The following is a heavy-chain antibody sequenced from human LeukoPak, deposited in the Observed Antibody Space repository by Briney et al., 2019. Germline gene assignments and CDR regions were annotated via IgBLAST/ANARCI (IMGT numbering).Heavy chain of an antibody. V-gene: IGHV4-30-2*01. CDR2: IYHSGST. D-gene: IGHD6-13*01. Sequence: PSQTLSLTCAVSGGSISSGGYSWSWIRPPPGKGLEWIGYIYHSGSTYYNPSLKSRVTISVDRSKNQFSLKLSPVTAADTAVYYGARARVPIAAAGTGWFDPWGQGTLVTVSS. J-gene: IGHJ5*02. CDR1: GGSISSGGYS. CDR3: ARARVPIAAAGTGWFDP.